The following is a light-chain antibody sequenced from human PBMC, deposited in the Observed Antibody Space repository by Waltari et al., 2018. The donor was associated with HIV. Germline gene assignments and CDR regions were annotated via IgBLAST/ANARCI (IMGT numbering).Light chain of an antibody. CDR1: SRAVAGYNF. V-gene: IGLV2-14*03. CDR3: NSYRSDSTYV. CDR2: EVS. Sequence: QSALTQPASVSGSPGQSITISCTGTSRAVAGYNFVSWYQQHPCKAPKLIIYEVSKRPSGVSNRFSASKSGNTTSLTISGLQAEDEADYYCNSYRSDSTYVFGTGTKVTVL. J-gene: IGLJ1*01.